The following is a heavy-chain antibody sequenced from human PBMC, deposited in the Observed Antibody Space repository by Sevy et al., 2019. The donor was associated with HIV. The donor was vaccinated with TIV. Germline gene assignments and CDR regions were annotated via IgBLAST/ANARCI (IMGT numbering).Heavy chain of an antibody. V-gene: IGHV4-39*01. Sequence: SETLSLTCTVSGGSISSSDYYWGWIRQPPGKGLAWLGSIYYTGSTYYNPSLKSRVTISVDTSKNRFSLKLSSVTAADTAVYYCARRGLRWKGWFDPWGQGTLVTVSS. J-gene: IGHJ5*02. D-gene: IGHD4-17*01. CDR2: IYYTGST. CDR3: ARRGLRWKGWFDP. CDR1: GGSISSSDYY.